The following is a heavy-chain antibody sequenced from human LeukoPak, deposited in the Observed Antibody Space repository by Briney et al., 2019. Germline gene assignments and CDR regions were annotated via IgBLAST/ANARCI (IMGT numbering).Heavy chain of an antibody. CDR2: ISGSGGST. D-gene: IGHD2-2*01. J-gene: IGHJ4*02. CDR1: GFTFSSYA. V-gene: IGHV3-23*01. Sequence: SGGSLRLSCAASGFTFSSYAMSWVRQAPGKGLEWVSAISGSGGSTYYADSVKGRFTISRDNSKNTLYLQMNSLRAEDTAVYYCAKEGGYCSSTSCYGGGPDYWGQGTLVTVSS. CDR3: AKEGGYCSSTSCYGGGPDY.